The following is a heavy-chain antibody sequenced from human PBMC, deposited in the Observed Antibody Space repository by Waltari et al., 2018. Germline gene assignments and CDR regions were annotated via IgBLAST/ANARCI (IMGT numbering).Heavy chain of an antibody. Sequence: EVQLVQSGAEVKKPGESLKISCKGSGYSFTSYWIGWVRQMPGKGLEWMGIIDPGDSDTRYSQSLQGQVTSAADKVISTVYLQWSSLKASDTAMYYCARHYNYDDSSGYYGYWGQGTLVTVSS. V-gene: IGHV5-51*01. CDR2: IDPGDSDT. J-gene: IGHJ4*02. D-gene: IGHD3-22*01. CDR3: ARHYNYDDSSGYYGY. CDR1: GYSFTSYW.